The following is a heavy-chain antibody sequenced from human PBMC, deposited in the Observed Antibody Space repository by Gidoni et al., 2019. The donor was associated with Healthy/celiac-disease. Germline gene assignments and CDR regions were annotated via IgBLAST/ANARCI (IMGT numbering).Heavy chain of an antibody. CDR3: AKGYCSGGSCYEDYYYYYMDV. CDR2: ISGSGGST. CDR1: GFTFSSYA. Sequence: EVQLLESGGGLVQPGGSLRLSCAASGFTFSSYAMRWVRQAPGKGLEWVSAISGSGGSTYYADSVKGRFTISRDNSKNTLYLQMNSLRAEDTAVYYCAKGYCSGGSCYEDYYYYYMDVWGKGTTVTVSS. V-gene: IGHV3-23*01. J-gene: IGHJ6*03. D-gene: IGHD2-15*01.